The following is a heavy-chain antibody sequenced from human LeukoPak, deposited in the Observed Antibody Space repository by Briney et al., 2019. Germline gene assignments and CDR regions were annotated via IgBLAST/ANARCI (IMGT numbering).Heavy chain of an antibody. J-gene: IGHJ4*02. V-gene: IGHV3-21*01. CDR2: ISSSSSYI. CDR1: GFTFSSYS. Sequence: GGSLRLSRAASGFTFSSYSMNWVRQAPGKGLEWVSSISSSSSYIYYADSVKGRFTISRDNAKNSLYLQMNSLRAEDTAVYYCARVGGGYSGYDPPKDFDYWGQGTLVTVSS. CDR3: ARVGGGYSGYDPPKDFDY. D-gene: IGHD5-12*01.